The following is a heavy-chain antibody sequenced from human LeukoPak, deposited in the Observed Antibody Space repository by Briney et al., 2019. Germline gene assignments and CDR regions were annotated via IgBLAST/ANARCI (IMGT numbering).Heavy chain of an antibody. J-gene: IGHJ6*03. CDR1: GGSFSGYY. Sequence: SETLSLTCAVYGGSFSGYYWSWIRQPPGKGLEWIGEINHSGSTNHNPSLKSRVTISVDTSKNQFSLKLSSVTAADTAVYYCAGRASGWYESYYYYMDVWGKGTTVTISS. D-gene: IGHD6-19*01. V-gene: IGHV4-34*01. CDR3: AGRASGWYESYYYYMDV. CDR2: INHSGST.